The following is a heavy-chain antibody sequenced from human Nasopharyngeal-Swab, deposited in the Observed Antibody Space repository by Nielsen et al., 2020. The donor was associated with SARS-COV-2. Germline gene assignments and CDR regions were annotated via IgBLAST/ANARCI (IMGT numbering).Heavy chain of an antibody. CDR3: ARGASAYDS. CDR2: IYPEDSES. Sequence: GESLKISCKGSGYSFTNFWIGWVRQKPGKGLEWVGIIYPEDSESRYSPSFQGQVTILAEKSISTAYLQWSSLKASDTAMYYCARGASAYDSWGQGTLVTVSS. D-gene: IGHD5-12*01. V-gene: IGHV5-51*01. J-gene: IGHJ4*02. CDR1: GYSFTNFW.